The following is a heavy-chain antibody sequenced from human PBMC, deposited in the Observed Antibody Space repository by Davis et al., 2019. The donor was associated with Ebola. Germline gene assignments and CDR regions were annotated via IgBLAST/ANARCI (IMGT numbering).Heavy chain of an antibody. J-gene: IGHJ3*02. CDR3: ARPTYYYDSSGYYRRKDDAFDI. CDR2: IDPSDSYT. Sequence: GESLKISCKGSGYSFTTYWISWVRQMPGKFLSFFLRIDPSDSYTNYSPSFQGHVTISADKSISTAYQQWSSLKASDTAMYYCARPTYYYDSSGYYRRKDDAFDIWGQGTMVTVSS. D-gene: IGHD3-22*01. V-gene: IGHV5-10-1*01. CDR1: GYSFTTYW.